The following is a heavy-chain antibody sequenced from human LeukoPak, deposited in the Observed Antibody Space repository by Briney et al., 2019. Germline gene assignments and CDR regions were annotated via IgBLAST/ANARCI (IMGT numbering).Heavy chain of an antibody. CDR2: INPSGGST. J-gene: IGHJ4*02. Sequence: GASVKVSCKASGYTFTNYYMHWVRQAPGQGLEWMGVINPSGGSTSYAQKFQGRVTMTRDTSTSTVYMELSSLRSEDTAVYYCSIYKTATTHFDYWGQGTLVTVSS. D-gene: IGHD1-1*01. CDR3: SIYKTATTHFDY. CDR1: GYTFTNYY. V-gene: IGHV1-46*01.